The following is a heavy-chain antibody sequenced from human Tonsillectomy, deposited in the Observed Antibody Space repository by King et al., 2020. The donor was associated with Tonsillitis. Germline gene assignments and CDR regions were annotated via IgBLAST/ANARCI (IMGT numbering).Heavy chain of an antibody. CDR2: ISGDGGST. D-gene: IGHD1-1*01. CDR3: AKVSPKFWSRHRDPRNHDAFDI. V-gene: IGHV3-43*02. Sequence: VQLVESGGGVVQPGGSLRLSCAASGFTFDDYAMHWVRQAPGKGLEWVSLISGDGGSTYYADSVKGRFTISRDNSKNSLYLQMNSLRTEDTALYYCAKVSPKFWSRHRDPRNHDAFDIWGQGTMVTVSS. CDR1: GFTFDDYA. J-gene: IGHJ3*02.